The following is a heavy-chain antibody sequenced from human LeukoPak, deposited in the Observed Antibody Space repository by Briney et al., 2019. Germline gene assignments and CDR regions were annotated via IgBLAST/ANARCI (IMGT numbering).Heavy chain of an antibody. CDR1: GGSISSYY. CDR2: IYYSGST. D-gene: IGHD3-22*01. Sequence: SETLSLTCTVSGGSISSYYWSWIRQPPGKGLEWIGYIYYSGSTNYNPSLKNRVTISVDTSKNQFSLKLSSVTAADTAVYYCARGGYYDSSGYYPLGYWGQGTLVTVSS. V-gene: IGHV4-59*01. CDR3: ARGGYYDSSGYYPLGY. J-gene: IGHJ4*02.